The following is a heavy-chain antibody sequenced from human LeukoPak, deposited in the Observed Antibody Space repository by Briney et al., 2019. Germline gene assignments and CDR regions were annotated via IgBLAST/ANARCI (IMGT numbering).Heavy chain of an antibody. CDR1: GGSISSSSYY. J-gene: IGHJ5*02. D-gene: IGHD4-17*01. V-gene: IGHV4-39*07. Sequence: SETLSLTCTVSGGSISSSSYYWGWIRQPPGKGLEWIGSIYYSGSTYYNPSLKSRVTISVDTSKNQFSLKLSSVTAADTAVYYCARDPCGDYVFDPWGQGTLVTVSS. CDR3: ARDPCGDYVFDP. CDR2: IYYSGST.